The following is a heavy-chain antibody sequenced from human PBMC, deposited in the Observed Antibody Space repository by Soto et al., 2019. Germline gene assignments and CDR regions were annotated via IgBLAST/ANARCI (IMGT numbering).Heavy chain of an antibody. CDR2: IWYDGSNK. V-gene: IGHV3-33*01. CDR1: GFTFSSYG. CDR3: ARGGWVGNYDAFDI. D-gene: IGHD3-10*01. Sequence: QVQLVESGGGVFEPGRSLRLSCAASGFTFSSYGMHWVRQAPGKGLVWVAVIWYDGSNKYYADSVKGRFTISRDNSKNTLYLQMNSLRAEDTAVYYCARGGWVGNYDAFDIWGQGTMVTVSS. J-gene: IGHJ3*02.